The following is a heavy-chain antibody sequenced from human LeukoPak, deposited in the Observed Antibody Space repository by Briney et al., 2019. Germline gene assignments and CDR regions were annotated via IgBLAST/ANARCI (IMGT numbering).Heavy chain of an antibody. D-gene: IGHD3-22*01. V-gene: IGHV1-2*02. J-gene: IGHJ4*02. CDR1: GYTFTGYY. CDR3: ARDPEAYYDSSGYRLPSDY. Sequence: ASVKVSCKASGYTFTGYYMHWVRQAPGQGLEWMGWINPNSGGTNYAQKFQGRVTMTRDTSISTAYMELSRLRSDDTAVYYCARDPEAYYDSSGYRLPSDYWGQGTLVTVSS. CDR2: INPNSGGT.